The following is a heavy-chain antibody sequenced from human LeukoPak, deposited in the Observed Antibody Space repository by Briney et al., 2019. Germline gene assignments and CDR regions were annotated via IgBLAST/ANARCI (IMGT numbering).Heavy chain of an antibody. CDR1: GLTVNNNY. D-gene: IGHD5-18*01. CDR3: MTAAGYNFGQY. J-gene: IGHJ4*02. Sequence: GGSLRLSCAASGLTVNNNYMNWVRQAPGKGLEWVSALYIGGNTYYADSVRGRFTICRDNSKNPLYLQMNSLRAEDTAIYYCMTAAGYNFGQYWGQGTLVTVSS. V-gene: IGHV3-53*01. CDR2: LYIGGNT.